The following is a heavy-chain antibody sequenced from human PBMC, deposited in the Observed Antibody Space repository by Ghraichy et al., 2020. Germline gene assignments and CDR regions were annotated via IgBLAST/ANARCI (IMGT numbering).Heavy chain of an antibody. Sequence: GESLNISCAASGFTFSNYAMSWVRQAPGKGLEWVSAVYGNGATTKYADSVKGRFTISRDNSKNTVTLQTNSLRVEDTAVYYCAKGREYSSASEFDFWGQGTLVTVSS. CDR2: VYGNGATT. J-gene: IGHJ4*02. V-gene: IGHV3-23*01. CDR1: GFTFSNYA. D-gene: IGHD6-6*01. CDR3: AKGREYSSASEFDF.